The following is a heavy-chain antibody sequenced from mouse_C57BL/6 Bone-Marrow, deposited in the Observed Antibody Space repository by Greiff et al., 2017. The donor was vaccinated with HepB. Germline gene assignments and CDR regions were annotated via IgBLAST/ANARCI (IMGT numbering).Heavy chain of an antibody. V-gene: IGHV1-55*01. J-gene: IGHJ1*03. CDR2: IYPGSGST. D-gene: IGHD1-1*01. CDR1: GYTFTSYW. CDR3: ARGRVITTVVAHWYFDV. Sequence: VQLQQPGAELVKPGASVKMSCKASGYTFTSYWITWVKQRPGQGLEWIGDIYPGSGSTNYNEKFKSKATLTVDTSSSTAYMQLSSLTSEDSAVYYCARGRVITTVVAHWYFDVWGTGTTVTVSS.